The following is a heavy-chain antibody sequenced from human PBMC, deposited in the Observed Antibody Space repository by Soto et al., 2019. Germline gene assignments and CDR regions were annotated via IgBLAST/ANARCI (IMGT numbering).Heavy chain of an antibody. CDR1: GYTFTSYY. CDR3: ARDYYYGSGSSLFYYYGMDV. Sequence: ASVKVSCKASGYTFTSYYMHWVRQAPGQGLELMGIINPSGGSTSYAQKFQGRVTMTRDTSTSTVYMELSSLRSEDTAVYYCARDYYYGSGSSLFYYYGMDVWGQGTTVTVYS. D-gene: IGHD3-10*01. J-gene: IGHJ6*02. V-gene: IGHV1-46*01. CDR2: INPSGGST.